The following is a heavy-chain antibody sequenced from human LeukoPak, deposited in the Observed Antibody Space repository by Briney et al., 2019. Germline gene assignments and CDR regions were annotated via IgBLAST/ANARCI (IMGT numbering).Heavy chain of an antibody. Sequence: ASVKVSCKASGYTFNIHYIHWVRQAPGQGLEWVGWINSNSGATQYAQKFQGRVIMTTDTSIITVYMELSRLTSDDTAVYYCARETTEADDYWGQGTLVTVSS. CDR3: ARETTEADDY. J-gene: IGHJ4*02. CDR1: GYTFNIHY. D-gene: IGHD1-1*01. CDR2: INSNSGAT. V-gene: IGHV1-2*02.